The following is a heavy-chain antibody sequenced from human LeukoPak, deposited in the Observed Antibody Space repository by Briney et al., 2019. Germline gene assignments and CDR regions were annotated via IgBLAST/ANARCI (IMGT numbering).Heavy chain of an antibody. D-gene: IGHD2-2*01. V-gene: IGHV3-7*01. Sequence: GGSLRLSCAASGFTFSSYWMSWVRQAPGKGLEWVANIKQDGSEKYYVDSVKGRFTISRDNAKNSLYLQMNSLRAEDTAVYYCARGIVVVPAAKTGWFDPWGQGTLVTVSS. CDR3: ARGIVVVPAAKTGWFDP. J-gene: IGHJ5*02. CDR2: IKQDGSEK. CDR1: GFTFSSYW.